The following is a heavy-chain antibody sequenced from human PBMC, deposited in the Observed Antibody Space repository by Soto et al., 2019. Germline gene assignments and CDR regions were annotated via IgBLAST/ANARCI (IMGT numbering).Heavy chain of an antibody. V-gene: IGHV1-69*13. Sequence: SVKVSCKASGGTLSSYAISWVRQAPGQGLEWMGGIIPIFGTANYAQKFQGRVTITADESTSTAYMELSSLRSEDTAVYYCASGVRELNYYYYGMDVWGQGTTVTVSS. CDR3: ASGVRELNYYYYGMDV. CDR2: IIPIFGTA. CDR1: GGTLSSYA. D-gene: IGHD1-1*01. J-gene: IGHJ6*02.